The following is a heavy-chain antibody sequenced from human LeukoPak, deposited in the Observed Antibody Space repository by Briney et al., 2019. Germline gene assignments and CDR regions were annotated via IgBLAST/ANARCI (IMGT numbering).Heavy chain of an antibody. V-gene: IGHV3-23*01. J-gene: IGHJ6*02. CDR1: GFTFSSYA. Sequence: GGSLRLSCAASGFTFSSYAMSWVRQAPGKGLEWVSAISGSGGSTYYADSVKGRFTISRDNSKNTLYLQMNSLRAEDTAVYYCAKGSSIAALSYYYGMDVWGQGTTVTVSS. CDR3: AKGSSIAALSYYYGMDV. CDR2: ISGSGGST. D-gene: IGHD6-6*01.